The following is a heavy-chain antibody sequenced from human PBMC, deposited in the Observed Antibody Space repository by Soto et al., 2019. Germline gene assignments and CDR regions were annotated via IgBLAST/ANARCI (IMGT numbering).Heavy chain of an antibody. Sequence: GASVKVSCKASGYTFTSYGISWVRQAPGQGLEWMGWISAYNGNTNYAQQLQGRVTMTTDTSTSTAYMELRSLRSDDTAVYYCARPRGRYDFWSGYYFDYWGQGTLVTVSS. J-gene: IGHJ4*02. V-gene: IGHV1-18*01. CDR3: ARPRGRYDFWSGYYFDY. CDR1: GYTFTSYG. D-gene: IGHD3-3*01. CDR2: ISAYNGNT.